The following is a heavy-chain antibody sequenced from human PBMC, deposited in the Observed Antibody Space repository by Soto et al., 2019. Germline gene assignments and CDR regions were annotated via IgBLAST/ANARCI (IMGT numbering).Heavy chain of an antibody. J-gene: IGHJ6*02. Sequence: LGESLKISCKGSGFSFTTYWIGWVRQMPGKGLEWMGIIYPGDSDTRYSPSFQGQVTISADKSISTAYLQWSSLKASDTAMYHCATPYYYDSSGYYGRGFDYGMEVWGQGTTVTVSS. D-gene: IGHD3-22*01. CDR2: IYPGDSDT. CDR1: GFSFTTYW. CDR3: ATPYYYDSSGYYGRGFDYGMEV. V-gene: IGHV5-51*01.